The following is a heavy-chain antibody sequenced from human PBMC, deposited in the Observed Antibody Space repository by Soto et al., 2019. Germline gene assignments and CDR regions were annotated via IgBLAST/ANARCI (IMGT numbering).Heavy chain of an antibody. V-gene: IGHV4-31*03. Sequence: QVQLQESGPGLVKPSQTLSLTCTVSGGSISSGGYYWNWIRQHPGKGLEWIGYIYYSGSTYYNPSLKSRVTLSVDTSKNQFSRKLSSVTAADTAVYYCARAYGSGYMDVWGQGTTVTVSS. J-gene: IGHJ6*02. CDR3: ARAYGSGYMDV. D-gene: IGHD3-10*01. CDR2: IYYSGST. CDR1: GGSISSGGYY.